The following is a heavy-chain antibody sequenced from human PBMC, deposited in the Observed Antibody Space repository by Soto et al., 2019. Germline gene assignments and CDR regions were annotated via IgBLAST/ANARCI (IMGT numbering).Heavy chain of an antibody. V-gene: IGHV4-4*02. CDR3: ARGYFDWLTKSTGFEP. Sequence: SSETLSLTCAVSSGSISSSNWWSWVRQPPGKGLEWIGEIYHSGSTNYNPSLKSRVTISVDKSKNQFSLKLSSVTAADTAVYYCARGYFDWLTKSTGFEPWGQGTLVTVSS. D-gene: IGHD3-9*01. CDR1: SGSISSSNW. J-gene: IGHJ5*02. CDR2: IYHSGST.